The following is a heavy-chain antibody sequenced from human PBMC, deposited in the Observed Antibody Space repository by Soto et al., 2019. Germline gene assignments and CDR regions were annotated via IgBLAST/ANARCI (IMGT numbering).Heavy chain of an antibody. CDR1: GFSLSTSGVS. J-gene: IGHJ4*02. D-gene: IGHD3-10*01. V-gene: IGHV2-5*02. CDR2: IYWDGNK. Sequence: QITLKESGPTLVKPTQTLTLTCTFSGFSLSTSGVSAAWIRQPPGKALEWLALIYWDGNKRYSPSLESRLTITKDTSKNQVVLTMTYMDPVDTATYYCAHRHGSSGSYYFDYWGPGTLVTVSS. CDR3: AHRHGSSGSYYFDY.